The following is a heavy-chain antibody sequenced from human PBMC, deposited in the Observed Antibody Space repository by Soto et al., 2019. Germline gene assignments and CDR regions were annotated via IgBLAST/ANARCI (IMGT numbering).Heavy chain of an antibody. CDR2: SIPIFGTA. Sequence: QVQLVQSGAEVKKPGSSVKVSCKASGGTFSSYAISWVRQAPGQGLEGMGGSIPIFGTANYAQKFQGRVTITADESTSTAYMELSSLRSEDTAVYYCARGDCSSTSCYMDYYYYGMDVWGQGTTVTVSS. CDR1: GGTFSSYA. CDR3: ARGDCSSTSCYMDYYYYGMDV. J-gene: IGHJ6*02. D-gene: IGHD2-2*02. V-gene: IGHV1-69*01.